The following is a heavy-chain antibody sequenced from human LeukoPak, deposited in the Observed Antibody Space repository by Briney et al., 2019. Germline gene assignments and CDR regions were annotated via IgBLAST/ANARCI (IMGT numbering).Heavy chain of an antibody. J-gene: IGHJ3*02. CDR1: GFTFSSYG. CDR2: IRYDGSNK. V-gene: IGHV3-30*02. CDR3: ARGLTYRGYSYGLVGAFDI. D-gene: IGHD5-18*01. Sequence: PGGSLRLSCAASGFTFSSYGMHWVRQGPGKGLEWVAFIRYDGSNKNYADSVKGRFTISRDNSKNTLYLQMNSLRAEDTAVYYCARGLTYRGYSYGLVGAFDIWGQGTMVTVSS.